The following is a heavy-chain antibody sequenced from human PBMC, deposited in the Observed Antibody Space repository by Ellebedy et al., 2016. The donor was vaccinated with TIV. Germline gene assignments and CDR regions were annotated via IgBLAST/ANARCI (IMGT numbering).Heavy chain of an antibody. CDR3: AKDGAVRGVHDAFDI. Sequence: GESLKISXAASGFIFSHYGIHWVRQAPGKGLEWAAVIWSDGSYRYYADSVKGRFTVSRDNSKNTVYLEVNSLRAEDTAVYYCAKDGAVRGVHDAFDIWGQGTMVTVSS. CDR2: IWSDGSYR. CDR1: GFIFSHYG. D-gene: IGHD3-10*01. J-gene: IGHJ3*02. V-gene: IGHV3-33*06.